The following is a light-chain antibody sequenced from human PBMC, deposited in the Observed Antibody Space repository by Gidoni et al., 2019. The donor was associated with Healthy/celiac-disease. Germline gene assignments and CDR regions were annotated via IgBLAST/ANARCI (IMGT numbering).Light chain of an antibody. J-gene: IGKJ4*01. CDR2: AAS. CDR1: QSISSY. CDR3: QQSYSTPLT. Sequence: DIQMPQLPSSLSASVGDRVTITCRESQSISSYLHWYQQKPGKAPKLLIYAASSWQSGVPSRFSGSGSGTDFTLTISRLQAEDFATYYCQQSYSTPLTFGGGTKVEIK. V-gene: IGKV1-39*01.